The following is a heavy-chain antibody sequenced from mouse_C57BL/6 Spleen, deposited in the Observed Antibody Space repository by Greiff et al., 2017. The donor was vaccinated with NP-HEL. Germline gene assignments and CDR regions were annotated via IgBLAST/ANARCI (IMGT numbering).Heavy chain of an antibody. J-gene: IGHJ4*01. CDR2: INPSNGGT. Sequence: QVQLQQPGTELVKPGASGYTFTSYWMHWVKQRPGQGLEWIGNINPSNGGTNYNEKFKSKATLTVDKSSSTAYMQLSSLTSEDSAVYYCARSGYSNYYAMDYWGQGTSVTVSS. CDR3: ARSGYSNYYAMDY. CDR1: GYTFTSYW. D-gene: IGHD2-5*01. V-gene: IGHV1-53*01.